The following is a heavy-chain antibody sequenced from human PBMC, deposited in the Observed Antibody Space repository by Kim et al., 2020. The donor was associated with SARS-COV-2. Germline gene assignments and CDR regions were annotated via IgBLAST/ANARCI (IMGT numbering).Heavy chain of an antibody. J-gene: IGHJ6*02. CDR2: ISGSGGST. CDR3: AKDLVGEYSSSWGLHYYYYGMDV. D-gene: IGHD6-13*01. Sequence: GGSLRLSCAASGFTFSSYAMSWVRQAPGKGLEWVSAISGSGGSTYYADSVKGRFTISRDNSKNTLYLQMNSLRAEDTAVYYCAKDLVGEYSSSWGLHYYYYGMDVWGQGTTVTVSS. CDR1: GFTFSSYA. V-gene: IGHV3-23*01.